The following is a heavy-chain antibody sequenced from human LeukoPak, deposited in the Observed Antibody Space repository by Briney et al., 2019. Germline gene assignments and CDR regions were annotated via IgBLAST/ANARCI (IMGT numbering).Heavy chain of an antibody. Sequence: GGSLRLSCAASGFTFSSYWMSWVRQAPGKGLEGVANIKQDGSEKYYVDSVKGRFTISRDNAKNSLYLQMNGLRAEDTAVHYCAKDAMIVDDASDIWGQGTMVTVSS. CDR2: IKQDGSEK. V-gene: IGHV3-7*01. D-gene: IGHD3-22*01. J-gene: IGHJ3*02. CDR3: AKDAMIVDDASDI. CDR1: GFTFSSYW.